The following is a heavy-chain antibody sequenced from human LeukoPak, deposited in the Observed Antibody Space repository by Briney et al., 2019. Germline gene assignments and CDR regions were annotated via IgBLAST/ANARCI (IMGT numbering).Heavy chain of an antibody. CDR2: ISSSGSTI. J-gene: IGHJ6*03. CDR3: ARGHYFTHMDV. V-gene: IGHV3-11*04. D-gene: IGHD3-10*01. CDR1: GFTFSDYY. Sequence: PGGSLRLSCAASGFTFSDYYMSWLRQAPGKGLEGVSYISSSGSTIYYADSVKGRFTISRDNAKNSLYLQMNSLRAKDTAVYYCARGHYFTHMDVWGKGTTVTVSS.